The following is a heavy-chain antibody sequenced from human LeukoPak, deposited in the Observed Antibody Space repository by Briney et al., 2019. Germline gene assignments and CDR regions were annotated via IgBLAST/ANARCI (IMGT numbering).Heavy chain of an antibody. V-gene: IGHV5-51*01. Sequence: GESLKISCKGFGFTFNTFYWIAWVRQMPGKGLEWMGIIYPGDSDTRYSTSFQGQVTISADKSIRTPYLQWSSLKASDTAMYYCARLGPEKEYCGGDCYWYFDYWGQGTLVTVSS. CDR3: ARLGPEKEYCGGDCYWYFDY. CDR1: GFTFNTFYW. D-gene: IGHD2-21*02. J-gene: IGHJ4*02. CDR2: IYPGDSDT.